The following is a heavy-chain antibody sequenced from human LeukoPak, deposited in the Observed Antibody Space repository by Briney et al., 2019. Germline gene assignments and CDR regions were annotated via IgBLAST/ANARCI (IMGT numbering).Heavy chain of an antibody. J-gene: IGHJ4*02. CDR1: GFTFSSYE. Sequence: PGGSLRLSCAASGFTFSSYEMNWVRQAPGKGLEWVSYISSSGSTIYYADSVKGRFTISRDNSKNALYLQMNSLRAEDTAVYYCAKDLFQWFGELLQDDYWGQGTLVTVSS. CDR2: ISSSGSTI. D-gene: IGHD3-10*01. V-gene: IGHV3-48*03. CDR3: AKDLFQWFGELLQDDY.